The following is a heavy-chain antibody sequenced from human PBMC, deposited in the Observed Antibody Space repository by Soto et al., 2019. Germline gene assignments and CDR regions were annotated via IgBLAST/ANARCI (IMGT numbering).Heavy chain of an antibody. J-gene: IGHJ4*02. V-gene: IGHV4-34*01. CDR1: LGSLSGYY. CDR2: IHHSGST. CDR3: ARIGYCTNGVCPDY. Sequence: QTLSLTCAVYLGSLSGYYWRWIRQPPGKGLEWIGEIHHSGSTNYNPSLKSRVTISVDTSKNQFSLKLSSVTAADTAVYYCARIGYCTNGVCPDYRGQGILVTVAS. D-gene: IGHD2-8*01.